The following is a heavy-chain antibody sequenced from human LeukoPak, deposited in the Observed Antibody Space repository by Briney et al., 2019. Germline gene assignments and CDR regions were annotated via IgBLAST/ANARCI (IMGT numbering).Heavy chain of an antibody. D-gene: IGHD6-19*01. CDR3: ARALSLPQASSGWYAFDY. J-gene: IGHJ4*02. V-gene: IGHV1-2*02. CDR2: INPNGGGT. CDR1: GYTFTVYY. Sequence: ASVKVSCKASGYTFTVYYMHWVRQAPGQGLEWMGWINPNGGGTNYAQKFQGRVTMTRDTSISTAYMELSRLRSDDTAVYYCARALSLPQASSGWYAFDYWGQGTLVTVSS.